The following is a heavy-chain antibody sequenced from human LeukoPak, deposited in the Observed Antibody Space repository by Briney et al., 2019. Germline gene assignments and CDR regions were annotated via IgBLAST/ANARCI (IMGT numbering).Heavy chain of an antibody. CDR3: ARDLGPQVEMATIRGPFDY. CDR1: GFTFSSYA. J-gene: IGHJ4*02. D-gene: IGHD5-24*01. V-gene: IGHV3-30-3*01. CDR2: ISYDGSNK. Sequence: GGSLRLSCAASGFTFSSYAMHWVRQAPGKGLEWVAVISYDGSNKYYADSVKGRFTISRDNSKNTLYLQMNSLRAEDTAVYYCARDLGPQVEMATIRGPFDYWGQGTLVTVSS.